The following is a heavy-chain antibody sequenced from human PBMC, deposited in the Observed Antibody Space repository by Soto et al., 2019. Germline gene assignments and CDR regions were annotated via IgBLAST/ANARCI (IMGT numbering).Heavy chain of an antibody. CDR2: IYYSGST. J-gene: IGHJ6*02. Sequence: SETLSLTCTVSGGSISSSSYYWGWIRQPPGKGLEWIGSIYYSGSTYYNPSLKSRVTISVDTSKNQFSLKLSSVTAADTAVYYCARQGGGRPMDVWGQGTTVTVSS. V-gene: IGHV4-39*01. CDR3: ARQGGGRPMDV. CDR1: GGSISSSSYY. D-gene: IGHD1-26*01.